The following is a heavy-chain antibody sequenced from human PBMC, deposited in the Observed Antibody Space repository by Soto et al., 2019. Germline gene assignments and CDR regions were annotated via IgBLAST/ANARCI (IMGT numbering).Heavy chain of an antibody. Sequence: EVQLLESGGGLVQRGGSLRLSCAASGFTFSSYAMSWVRQAPGKGLECVSAISGSGGSTYYADSVKGRFPISRDNSKNSLYLQRTSLRAEETAVYYCAKEKSSFLVDYGDYLTPKTYYHYGLDVWGQRTTVTASS. J-gene: IGHJ6*02. V-gene: IGHV3-23*01. D-gene: IGHD4-17*01. CDR2: ISGSGGST. CDR3: AKEKSSFLVDYGDYLTPKTYYHYGLDV. CDR1: GFTFSSYA.